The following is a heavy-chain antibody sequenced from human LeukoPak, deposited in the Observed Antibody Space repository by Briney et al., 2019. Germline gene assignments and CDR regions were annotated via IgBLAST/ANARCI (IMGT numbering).Heavy chain of an antibody. V-gene: IGHV1-69*05. CDR2: IIPIFGTA. Sequence: GSSVKVSCKASGGTFSSYAISWVRQAPGQGLEWMGRIIPIFGTANYAQKFQGRVTITTDESTSTAYMELSSLRSDDTAVYYCAREGGVGPTAPPDYYSYQMDVWGKGTTVTVSS. J-gene: IGHJ6*03. CDR3: AREGGVGPTAPPDYYSYQMDV. CDR1: GGTFSSYA. D-gene: IGHD1-26*01.